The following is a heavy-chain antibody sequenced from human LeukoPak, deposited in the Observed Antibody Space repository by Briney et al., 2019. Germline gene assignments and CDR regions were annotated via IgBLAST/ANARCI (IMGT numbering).Heavy chain of an antibody. Sequence: SETLSLTCAVSGGSFSGHYWNWIRQPPGKGLEWIGEINHGGSTNYNPSLKSRVTISVDTSKNQFSLKLTSVTAADTAVYYCARQTGSGLFILPGGQGTLVTVSS. CDR2: INHGGST. J-gene: IGHJ4*02. D-gene: IGHD3/OR15-3a*01. CDR1: GGSFSGHY. V-gene: IGHV4-34*01. CDR3: ARQTGSGLFILP.